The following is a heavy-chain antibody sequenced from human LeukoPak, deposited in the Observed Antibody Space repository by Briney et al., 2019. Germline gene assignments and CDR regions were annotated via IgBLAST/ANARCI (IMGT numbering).Heavy chain of an antibody. V-gene: IGHV3-23*01. D-gene: IGHD6-13*01. CDR2: ISDSGGI. J-gene: IGHJ4*01. Sequence: GGSLRLSCAASGFTFSNYAMSWVRQAPGKGLEWVSGISDSGGIYYVDSVKGRFTISRDNSKNMLHLEMNSLKVEDTAIYYCAKEIAAGGTPSFDFWGHGILVSVSS. CDR1: GFTFSNYA. CDR3: AKEIAAGGTPSFDF.